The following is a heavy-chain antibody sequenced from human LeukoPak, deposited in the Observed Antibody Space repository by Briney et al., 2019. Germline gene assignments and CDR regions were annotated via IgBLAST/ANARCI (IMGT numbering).Heavy chain of an antibody. V-gene: IGHV4-59*11. J-gene: IGHJ3*02. CDR1: DDSFSSHY. D-gene: IGHD4-17*01. CDR3: ARDLVTVTKGFDI. Sequence: SETLSLTCTVSDDSFSSHYWTWIRQPPGQGLEWIGYISYIGSTNYNPSLKSRVTISIDTSKNQFSLKLSSVTAADTAVYYCARDLVTVTKGFDIWGQGTMVSVSS. CDR2: ISYIGST.